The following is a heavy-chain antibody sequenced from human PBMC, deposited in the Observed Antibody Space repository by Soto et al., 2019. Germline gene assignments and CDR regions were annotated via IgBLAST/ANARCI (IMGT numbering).Heavy chain of an antibody. V-gene: IGHV1-3*01. J-gene: IGHJ6*02. D-gene: IGHD5-12*01. CDR2: INAGNGNT. CDR1: GYTFTSYA. CDR3: ARGGLSSGYEPDPYYYYYGMDV. Sequence: GASVKVSCKASGYTFTSYAMHWVRQAPGQRLEWMGWINAGNGNTKYSQKFQGRVTITRDTSASTAYMELSSLRSEDTAVYYCARGGLSSGYEPDPYYYYYGMDVWGQGTTVTVSS.